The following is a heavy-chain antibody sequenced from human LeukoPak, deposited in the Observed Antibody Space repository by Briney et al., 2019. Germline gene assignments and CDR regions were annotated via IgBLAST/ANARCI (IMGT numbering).Heavy chain of an antibody. J-gene: IGHJ4*02. D-gene: IGHD6-13*01. CDR1: GFTFDDYG. V-gene: IGHV3-20*04. CDR3: ARGRTSTPAAYDY. CDR2: INWNGGST. Sequence: PGGSLRLTCAASGFTFDDYGMSWVRQAPGKGLEWVSGINWNGGSTGYADSVKGRFTISRDNAKNSLYLQMNSLRAEDTAVYYCARGRTSTPAAYDYWGQGTLVTVSS.